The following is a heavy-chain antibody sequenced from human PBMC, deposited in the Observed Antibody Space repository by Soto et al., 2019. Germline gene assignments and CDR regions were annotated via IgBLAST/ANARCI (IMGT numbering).Heavy chain of an antibody. V-gene: IGHV3-30-3*01. CDR1: GFTFSSYA. CDR3: ARPLKVVVITAYAFDI. Sequence: QVQLVESGGGVVQPGRSLRLSCAASGFTFSSYAMHWVRQAPGKGLEWVAVISYDGSNKYYADSVKGRFTITRDNSKNTLYLQMNSLRAEDTAVYYCARPLKVVVITAYAFDIWGQGTMVTVSS. J-gene: IGHJ3*02. D-gene: IGHD3-22*01. CDR2: ISYDGSNK.